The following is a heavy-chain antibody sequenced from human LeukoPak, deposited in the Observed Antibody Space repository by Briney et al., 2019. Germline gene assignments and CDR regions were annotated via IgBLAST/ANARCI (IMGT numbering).Heavy chain of an antibody. Sequence: SVKVSCKASGGTFSSYAISWVRQARGQGLEWMGGIIPIFGTANYAQKFQGRVTITTDESTSTAYMELSSLRSEDTAVYYCARGYYYDSRPDYWGQGTLVTVSS. V-gene: IGHV1-69*05. D-gene: IGHD3-22*01. CDR3: ARGYYYDSRPDY. CDR1: GGTFSSYA. CDR2: IIPIFGTA. J-gene: IGHJ4*02.